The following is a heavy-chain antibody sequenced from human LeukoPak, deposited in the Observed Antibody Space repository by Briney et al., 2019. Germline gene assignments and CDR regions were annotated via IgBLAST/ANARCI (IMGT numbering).Heavy chain of an antibody. V-gene: IGHV4-4*07. CDR3: ARALITMVRGVRFDP. CDR2: IYTSGST. CDR1: GGSISSYY. J-gene: IGHJ5*02. D-gene: IGHD3-10*01. Sequence: SETQSLTCTVSGGSISSYYWSWIRQPAGKGLEWIGRIYTSGSTNYNPSLKSRVTMSVDTSKNQFSLKLSSVTAADTAVYYCARALITMVRGVRFDPWGQGTLVTVSS.